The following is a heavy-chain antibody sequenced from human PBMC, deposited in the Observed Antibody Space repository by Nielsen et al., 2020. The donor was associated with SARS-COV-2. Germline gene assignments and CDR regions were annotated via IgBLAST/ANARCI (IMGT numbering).Heavy chain of an antibody. J-gene: IGHJ6*02. V-gene: IGHV3-9*01. CDR3: AKDPLWFGDSNGMDV. CDR1: GFTFDDYA. CDR2: ISWNSGSI. Sequence: SLKIYCAASGFTFDDYAMHWDRQAPGKGLEWVSGISWNSGSIGYADSVKGRFTISRDNAKNSLYLQMNSLRAEDTALYYCAKDPLWFGDSNGMDVWGQGTTVTVSS. D-gene: IGHD3-10*01.